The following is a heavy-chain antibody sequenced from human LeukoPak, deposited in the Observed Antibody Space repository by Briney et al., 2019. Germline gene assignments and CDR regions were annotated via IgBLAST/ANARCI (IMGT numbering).Heavy chain of an antibody. CDR3: ARDPGYCSGGSCYYFDY. D-gene: IGHD2-15*01. J-gene: IGHJ4*02. Sequence: ASVNVSCKASGYTFTSYYMHWVRQAPGQGLEWMGIINPSGGSTSYAQKFQGRVTMTRDTSTSTVYMELSSLRSEDTAVYYCARDPGYCSGGSCYYFDYWGQGTLVTVSS. CDR1: GYTFTSYY. V-gene: IGHV1-46*01. CDR2: INPSGGST.